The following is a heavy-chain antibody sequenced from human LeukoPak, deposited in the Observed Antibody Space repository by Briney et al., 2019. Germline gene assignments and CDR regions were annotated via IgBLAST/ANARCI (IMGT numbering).Heavy chain of an antibody. V-gene: IGHV1-2*02. CDR3: ARAWGQYYYGLGSYYKYYYFDY. CDR2: INPNSGGT. J-gene: IGHJ4*02. CDR1: GYTFTGYY. Sequence: ASVKVSCKASGYTFTGYYMYWVRQAPGQGLEWMGWINPNSGGTNYAQKFQGRVTMTRDTSISTAYMELSRLRSDDTAVYYCARAWGQYYYGLGSYYKYYYFDYWGQGTLVTVSS. D-gene: IGHD3-10*01.